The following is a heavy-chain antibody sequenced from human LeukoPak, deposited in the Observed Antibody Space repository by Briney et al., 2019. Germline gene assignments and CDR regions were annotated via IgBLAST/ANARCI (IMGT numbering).Heavy chain of an antibody. Sequence: PSETLSLTCTVSGGSISSYYWSWIRQPPGKGLEWIGYIYYSGSTNYNPSLKSRVTISVDTSKNQFSLKLSSVTAADTAVYYCARGRYDSSGYYVDYWGQGTLVTVSS. CDR2: IYYSGST. CDR3: ARGRYDSSGYYVDY. V-gene: IGHV4-59*01. D-gene: IGHD3-22*01. CDR1: GGSISSYY. J-gene: IGHJ4*02.